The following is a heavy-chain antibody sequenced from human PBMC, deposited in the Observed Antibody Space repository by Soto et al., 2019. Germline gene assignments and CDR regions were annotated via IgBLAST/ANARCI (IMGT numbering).Heavy chain of an antibody. D-gene: IGHD2-21*01. J-gene: IGHJ3*02. CDR3: ARRVPIFPLNDVFDI. V-gene: IGHV5-51*01. CDR1: GYSFDIYW. CDR2: IYPGDSNT. Sequence: GESLKISCKASGYSFDIYWIGWVRQMPGKGLEWMGIIYPGDSNTTYSPSFQGQVTISADKSISTAYLQWSSLKASDTAIYYCARRVPIFPLNDVFDIWGQGTMVTVSS.